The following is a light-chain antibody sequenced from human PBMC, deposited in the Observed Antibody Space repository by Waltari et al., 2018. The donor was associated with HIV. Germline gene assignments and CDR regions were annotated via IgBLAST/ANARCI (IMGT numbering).Light chain of an antibody. CDR1: SSNIGSYT. Sequence: QSVLTQPPSASGTPGQRVTISCSGSSSNIGSYTVNWYQQIPGTAPKLLIFSNNYRPSGAPDRFSGSKSGTSASLAISGLHYDDEADYFCAAWEDSLNGPIWVFGGGTKLTVL. V-gene: IGLV1-44*01. J-gene: IGLJ3*02. CDR3: AAWEDSLNGPIWV. CDR2: SNN.